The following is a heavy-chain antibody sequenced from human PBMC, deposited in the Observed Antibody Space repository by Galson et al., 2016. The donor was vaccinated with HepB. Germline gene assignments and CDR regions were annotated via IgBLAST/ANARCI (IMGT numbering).Heavy chain of an antibody. Sequence: SLRLSCAASGFRFSDYNMNWVRQAPGRGLERVAYISASSGTIYYADSVKGRFTISRDNANNSLSLQMNSLRAEDTAFYYCARPYTYYFGSGSYFDVLPYGIDVWGQGTTVTVSS. CDR2: ISASSGTI. CDR3: ARPYTYYFGSGSYFDVLPYGIDV. CDR1: GFRFSDYN. J-gene: IGHJ6*02. V-gene: IGHV3-48*01. D-gene: IGHD3-10*01.